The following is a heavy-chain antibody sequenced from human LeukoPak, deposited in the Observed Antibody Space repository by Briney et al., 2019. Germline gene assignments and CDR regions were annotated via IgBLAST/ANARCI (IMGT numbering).Heavy chain of an antibody. J-gene: IGHJ4*02. CDR1: GFTFSSHW. CDR3: ARRAGAYSHPYDY. Sequence: PGGSVRLSCVASGFTFSSHWMSWVRQAPGKGLEWVANIKQDGSEKKYVDSVKGRLTISRDNAKNSLYLQMNSLRAEDTAVYYCARRAGAYSHPYDYWGQGTLVTVSS. V-gene: IGHV3-7*03. CDR2: IKQDGSEK. D-gene: IGHD4/OR15-4a*01.